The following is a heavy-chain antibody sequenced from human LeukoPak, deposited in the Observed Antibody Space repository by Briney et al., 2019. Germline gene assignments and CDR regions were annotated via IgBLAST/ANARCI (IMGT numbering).Heavy chain of an antibody. CDR3: ARTPIYYFDNSGYYN. D-gene: IGHD3-22*01. CDR2: IYSSGST. CDR1: GGSINNDY. V-gene: IGHV4-4*07. J-gene: IGHJ4*02. Sequence: PSETLCLTCTVSGGSINNDYGSWIRQPAGKGLGWIGLIYSSGSTSYNPSLKSRVTMSVDTSKKQFSLRLSSVTAADTAVYYCARTPIYYFDNSGYYNWGQGTLVTVSS.